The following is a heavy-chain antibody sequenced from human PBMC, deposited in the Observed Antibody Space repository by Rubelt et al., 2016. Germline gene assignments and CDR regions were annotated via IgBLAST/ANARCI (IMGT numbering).Heavy chain of an antibody. V-gene: IGHV1-69*04. CDR3: ARGIGRGWLNY. Sequence: AQKFQGRVTITADKSTSTAYMELSSLRSEDTAVYYCARGIGRGWLNYWGQGTQVTVSS. J-gene: IGHJ4*02. D-gene: IGHD6-19*01.